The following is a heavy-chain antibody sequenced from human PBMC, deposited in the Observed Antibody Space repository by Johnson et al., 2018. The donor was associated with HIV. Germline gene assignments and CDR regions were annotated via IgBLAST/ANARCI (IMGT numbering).Heavy chain of an antibody. CDR3: AKEIYSGSYLNRNDVFDI. CDR2: ISYDGSNK. Sequence: QVQLVESGGGVVQPGRSLRLSCAASGFTFSSYAMHWVRQAPGKGLEWVAVISYDGSNKYYADSVKGRFTISRDNSKDTLYLQMNSLRAEDTAVYYCAKEIYSGSYLNRNDVFDIWGQGTMVTVSS. V-gene: IGHV3-30*04. D-gene: IGHD1-26*01. CDR1: GFTFSSYA. J-gene: IGHJ3*02.